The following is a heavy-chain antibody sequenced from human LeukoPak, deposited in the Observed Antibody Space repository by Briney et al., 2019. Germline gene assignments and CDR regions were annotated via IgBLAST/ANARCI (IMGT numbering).Heavy chain of an antibody. V-gene: IGHV3-23*01. D-gene: IGHD3-22*01. J-gene: IGHJ1*01. CDR1: GFTFSSYA. Sequence: GGSLRLSCAASGFTFSSYAMSWVRQAPGKGLEWVSSITTSGGSTSYADSVRGRFTISRDNSKNTLYLQMNSLRAEDTALYYCVCYDNAAEYFHYWGQGTLVTVSS. CDR2: ITTSGGST. CDR3: VCYDNAAEYFHY.